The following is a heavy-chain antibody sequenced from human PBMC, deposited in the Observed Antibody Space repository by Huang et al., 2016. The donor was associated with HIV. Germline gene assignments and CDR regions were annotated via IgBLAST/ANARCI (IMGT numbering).Heavy chain of an antibody. J-gene: IGHJ4*02. CDR1: VDLMRCTICC. Sequence: VFVDLMRCTICCGGWIGRYPGKGMEWVGSVDQSGSTKYNPSLKSRVTLSVGTARNQFSRRLNSVTAADTAVYYCASQHIGAAATWFWGRGTQVAVSS. CDR3: ASQHIGAAATWF. V-gene: IGHV4-39*01. D-gene: IGHD6-13*01. CDR2: VDQSGST.